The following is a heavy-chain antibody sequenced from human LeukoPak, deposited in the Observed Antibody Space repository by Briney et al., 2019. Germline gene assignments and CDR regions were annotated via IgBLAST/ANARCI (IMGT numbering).Heavy chain of an antibody. CDR2: IDNDGSDT. Sequence: QPGGSLRLSCAASGFTFSSYAMSWVRQAPGKGLVWISRIDNDGSDTIYADSVKGRFTISRDNAKNTLYLQMNSLRAEDTAVYYCARGGYHHGFDIWGQGTMVTVSS. V-gene: IGHV3-74*01. D-gene: IGHD5-18*01. J-gene: IGHJ3*02. CDR3: ARGGYHHGFDI. CDR1: GFTFSSYA.